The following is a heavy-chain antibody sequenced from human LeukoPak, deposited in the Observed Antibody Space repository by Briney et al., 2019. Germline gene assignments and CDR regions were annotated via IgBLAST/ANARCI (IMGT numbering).Heavy chain of an antibody. D-gene: IGHD5-18*01. CDR3: ARDPSGYSYGYDY. Sequence: PSETLSLTCTVSGGSISSYYWSWIRQPPGKGLEWIGYIYYSGSTNYNPSLKSRVTISVDTSKNQFSLKLSSVTAADTAVYYCARDPSGYSYGYDYWGQEPWSPSPQ. J-gene: IGHJ4*01. CDR1: GGSISSYY. CDR2: IYYSGST. V-gene: IGHV4-59*01.